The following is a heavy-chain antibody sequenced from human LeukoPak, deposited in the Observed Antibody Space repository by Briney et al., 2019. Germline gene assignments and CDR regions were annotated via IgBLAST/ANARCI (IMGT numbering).Heavy chain of an antibody. CDR3: ARSCPSGACPIDY. Sequence: SETLSLTCAVYGGSFSGHYWSWIRQPPGKGLEWIGEIDHSGTTNYNPSLKSRVSISVDTSKNQFSLKVTSVTAADTAVYHCARSCPSGACPIDYWGQGTRVTVSS. CDR2: IDHSGTT. CDR1: GGSFSGHY. J-gene: IGHJ4*02. V-gene: IGHV4-34*01. D-gene: IGHD1-26*01.